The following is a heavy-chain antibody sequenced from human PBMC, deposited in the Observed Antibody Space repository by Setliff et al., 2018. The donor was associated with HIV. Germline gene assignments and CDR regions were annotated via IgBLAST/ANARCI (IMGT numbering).Heavy chain of an antibody. CDR3: ARGTLVVPDARDYYYYLDT. V-gene: IGHV4-34*01. CDR2: INHSGST. D-gene: IGHD2-2*01. Sequence: ASETLSLTCAVYGGSFSGYYWTWIRQPPGKGLEWIGEINHSGSTNDNPSLKSRLTISVDTSKNQFSLRLRSVTAADSAVYYCARGTLVVPDARDYYYYLDTWGQGNTVTVSS. CDR1: GGSFSGYY. J-gene: IGHJ6*03.